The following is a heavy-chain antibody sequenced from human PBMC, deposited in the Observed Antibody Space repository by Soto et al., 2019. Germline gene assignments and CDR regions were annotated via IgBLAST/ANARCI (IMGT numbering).Heavy chain of an antibody. V-gene: IGHV3-53*01. Sequence: EVQLVESGGGLIQPVVSLRLSCAASGFTVSSNYMSWVRQAPGKGLEWVSVIYSGGSTYHAISVKGRFTISRDNSKNTLYLQMNSLRAEDTDVYYCAREPDENRFDPWGQGTMVIGSA. CDR1: GFTVSSNY. J-gene: IGHJ5*02. CDR2: IYSGGST. CDR3: AREPDENRFDP.